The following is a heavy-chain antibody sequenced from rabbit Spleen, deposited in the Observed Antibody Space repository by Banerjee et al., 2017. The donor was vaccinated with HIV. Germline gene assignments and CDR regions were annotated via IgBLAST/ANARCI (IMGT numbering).Heavy chain of an antibody. CDR3: ARNGGMLDYNL. D-gene: IGHD6-1*01. CDR2: IDAGSSGGT. Sequence: QEQLEESGGDLVKPEGSLTLTCTASGFSFSSSYWICWVRQAPGKGLEWIACIDAGSSGGTYSASWAKGRFTCSKTSSTTVTLQMTSLTAADTATYFCARNGGMLDYNLWGPGTLVTVS. CDR1: GFSFSSSYW. V-gene: IGHV1S45*01. J-gene: IGHJ4*01.